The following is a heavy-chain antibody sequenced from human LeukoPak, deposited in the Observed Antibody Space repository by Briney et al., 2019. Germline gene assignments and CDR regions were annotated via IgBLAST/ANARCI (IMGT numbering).Heavy chain of an antibody. CDR2: IYHSGST. CDR1: GGSISSGGYY. CDR3: ARHGPFSWEPYYFDY. J-gene: IGHJ4*02. V-gene: IGHV4-30-2*01. D-gene: IGHD1-26*01. Sequence: SQTLSLTCTVSGGSISSGGYYWGWIRQPPGKGLEGIVYIYHSGSTYYNPSLKSRVTISVDTSKNQFSLKLSSVTAADTAVYYCARHGPFSWEPYYFDYWGQGTLVTVSS.